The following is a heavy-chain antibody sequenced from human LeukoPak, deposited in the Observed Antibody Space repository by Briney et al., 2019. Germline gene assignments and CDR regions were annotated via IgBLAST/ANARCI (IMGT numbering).Heavy chain of an antibody. V-gene: IGHV3-23*01. Sequence: GGSLRLSCAASGFTFSNAWMNWVRQAPGKGLEWVSAISGSGGSTYYADSVKGRFTISRDNSKNTLYLQMNSLRAEDTAVYYCAKDRAGSFDYWGQGTLVTVSS. J-gene: IGHJ4*02. CDR3: AKDRAGSFDY. CDR1: GFTFSNAW. D-gene: IGHD3-10*01. CDR2: ISGSGGST.